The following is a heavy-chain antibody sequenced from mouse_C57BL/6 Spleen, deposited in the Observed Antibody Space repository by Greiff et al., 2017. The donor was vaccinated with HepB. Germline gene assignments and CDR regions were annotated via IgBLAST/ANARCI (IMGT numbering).Heavy chain of an antibody. V-gene: IGHV1-15*01. Sequence: QVQLQQSGAELVRPGASVTLSCKASGYTFTDYEMHWVKQTPVHGLEWIGAIDPETGGTAYNQQFKGKAILTADKSASTAYMALRSLPSEDSAVYYGTRPLITTVVGGAMDYWGQGTSVTVSS. CDR2: IDPETGGT. CDR1: GYTFTDYE. CDR3: TRPLITTVVGGAMDY. J-gene: IGHJ4*01. D-gene: IGHD1-1*01.